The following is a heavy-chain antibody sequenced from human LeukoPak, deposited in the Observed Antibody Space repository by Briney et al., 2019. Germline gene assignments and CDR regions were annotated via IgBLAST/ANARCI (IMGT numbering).Heavy chain of an antibody. J-gene: IGHJ4*02. CDR2: ISSSSSYI. V-gene: IGHV3-21*01. D-gene: IGHD1-26*01. CDR3: ARDSTGATVY. CDR1: GFTFSSYS. Sequence: GGSLRLSCAASGFTFSSYSMNWVRQAPGKGLEWASSISSSSSYIYYADSVKGRFTISRDNAKNSLYLQMNSLRAEDTAVYYCARDSTGATVYWGQGTLVTVSS.